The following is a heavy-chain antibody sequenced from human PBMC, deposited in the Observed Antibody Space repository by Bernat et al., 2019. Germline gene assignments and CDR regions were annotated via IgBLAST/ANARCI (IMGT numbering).Heavy chain of an antibody. J-gene: IGHJ5*02. D-gene: IGHD3-3*01. CDR2: ISWNSGSI. V-gene: IGHV3-9*01. CDR3: VKDVNDFWSGYSRFDP. CDR1: GFTFDDYA. Sequence: EVQLVESGGGLVKPGRSLRLSCAASGFTFDDYAMHWVRQAPGKGLEWVSGISWNSGSIGYAASVKGRFTISRDNAKNSLHLQMNSLRAEDTALYYCVKDVNDFWSGYSRFDPWGQGTLVSVSA.